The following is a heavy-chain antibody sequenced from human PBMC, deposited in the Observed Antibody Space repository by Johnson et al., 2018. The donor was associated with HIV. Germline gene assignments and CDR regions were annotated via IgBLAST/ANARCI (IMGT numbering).Heavy chain of an antibody. Sequence: EMQLVESGGGLIQPGGSLRLSCAASGFTVSTNYMGWVRLAPGKGLEWVSYIERNSRTDYADSVKGRFTISRDNSKSSLYLQMKSLRAEDTAVFYCAKIVATSDDVFDIWGQGTKVTVSS. CDR1: GFTVSTNY. CDR2: IERNSRT. J-gene: IGHJ3*02. V-gene: IGHV3-53*01. CDR3: AKIVATSDDVFDI. D-gene: IGHD5-12*01.